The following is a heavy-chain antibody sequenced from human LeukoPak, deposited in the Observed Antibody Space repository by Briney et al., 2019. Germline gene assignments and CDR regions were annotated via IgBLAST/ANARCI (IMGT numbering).Heavy chain of an antibody. CDR3: ARVVVVAATYGSYYYYMDV. J-gene: IGHJ6*03. V-gene: IGHV5-51*01. D-gene: IGHD2-15*01. CDR1: GYSFTNYW. Sequence: GESLKISCKGTGYSFTNYWIAWVRQMPGKGLEWMGIIYPGDSDTRYSPSFQGQVTISADKSISTAYLQWSSLKASDTAMYYCARVVVVAATYGSYYYYMDVWGKGTTVTISS. CDR2: IYPGDSDT.